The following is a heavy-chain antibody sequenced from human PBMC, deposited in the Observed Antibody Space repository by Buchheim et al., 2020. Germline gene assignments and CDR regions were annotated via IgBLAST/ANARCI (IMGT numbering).Heavy chain of an antibody. Sequence: QVQLVESGGGVVQPGRSLRLSCAASGFTFSSYGMHWVRQAPGKGLEWVAVISYDGSNKYYADSVKGRFTISRDNSKNTLYLQMNSLGAEDTAVYYCAKDGGVWELLTPYGMDVWGQGTT. CDR3: AKDGGVWELLTPYGMDV. CDR2: ISYDGSNK. J-gene: IGHJ6*02. V-gene: IGHV3-30*18. D-gene: IGHD1-26*01. CDR1: GFTFSSYG.